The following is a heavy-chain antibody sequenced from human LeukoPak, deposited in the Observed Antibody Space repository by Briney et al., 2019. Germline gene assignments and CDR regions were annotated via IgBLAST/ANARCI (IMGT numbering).Heavy chain of an antibody. D-gene: IGHD3-22*01. Sequence: HPGGSLRLSCSGSGFSFSSHPMHWVRQAPGKGLEYVSAISFDGRSTYYADSVKGRFTISRDNFKNTLYLQMSSLRVEDTAVYYCVKALYDSGGYYYAYWGQGTLVTVSS. CDR1: GFSFSSHP. V-gene: IGHV3-64D*06. J-gene: IGHJ4*02. CDR2: ISFDGRST. CDR3: VKALYDSGGYYYAY.